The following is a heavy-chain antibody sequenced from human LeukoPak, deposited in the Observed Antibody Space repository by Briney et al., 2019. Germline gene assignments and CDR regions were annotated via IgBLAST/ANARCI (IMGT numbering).Heavy chain of an antibody. V-gene: IGHV1-8*03. CDR3: ARGNFGTGNAFDI. Sequence: ASAKVSCKASGYTFTSYDINWVRQATGQGLEWMGWMNPNSGNTGYAQKFQGRVTITRNTSISTAYMELSSLRSEDTAVYYCARGNFGTGNAFDIWGQGTMVTVSS. CDR2: MNPNSGNT. CDR1: GYTFTSYD. D-gene: IGHD1-1*01. J-gene: IGHJ3*02.